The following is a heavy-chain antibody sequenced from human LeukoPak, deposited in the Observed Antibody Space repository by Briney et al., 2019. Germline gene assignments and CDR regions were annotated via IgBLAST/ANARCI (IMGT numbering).Heavy chain of an antibody. V-gene: IGHV4-59*11. J-gene: IGHJ4*02. CDR1: GGSISSHY. Sequence: SETLSLTCTVSGGSISSHYWSWIRQPPGKGLEWIGYIYYSGSTNYNPSLKSRVTISVDTSKNQFSLKLSSVTAADTAVYYCARNIAARPFDYWGQGTLVTVSS. CDR3: ARNIAARPFDY. D-gene: IGHD6-6*01. CDR2: IYYSGST.